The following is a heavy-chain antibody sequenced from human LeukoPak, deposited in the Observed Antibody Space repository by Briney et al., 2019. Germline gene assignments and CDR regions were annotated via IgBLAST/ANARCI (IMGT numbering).Heavy chain of an antibody. V-gene: IGHV3-7*03. CDR1: GFTFSSYW. CDR3: TRRMEEWQLDY. Sequence: QAGGSLRLSCAASGFTFSSYWMSWVRQAPGKGLEWVANIKEDGSEKYYVDSVKGRFTISRDNAKNSLYLQMNSLRAEDTAVYYCTRRMEEWQLDYWGQGTLVTVSS. J-gene: IGHJ4*02. CDR2: IKEDGSEK. D-gene: IGHD3-3*01.